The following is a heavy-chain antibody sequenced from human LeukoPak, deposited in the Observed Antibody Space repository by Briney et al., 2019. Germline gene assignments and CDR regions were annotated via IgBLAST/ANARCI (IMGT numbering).Heavy chain of an antibody. CDR1: GFTFSTYR. Sequence: QPGGSLRLSCTASGFTFSTYRMHWVRQGPGKALVWFSGMNSDGSSTVYADSVKGRFTISRDNAKNTLYVNMHSLRAEDTSVYYCARGESSSWYDWGQGTGVSVSS. CDR3: ARGESSSWYD. D-gene: IGHD6-13*01. CDR2: MNSDGSST. J-gene: IGHJ4*02. V-gene: IGHV3-74*01.